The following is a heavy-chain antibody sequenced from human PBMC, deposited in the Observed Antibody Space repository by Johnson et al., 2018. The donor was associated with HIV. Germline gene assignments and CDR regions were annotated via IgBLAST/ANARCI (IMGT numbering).Heavy chain of an antibody. V-gene: IGHV3-30*14. CDR2: ISYDGSNK. CDR3: ARDQFRSGGYCSGGSCYSQPSGI. CDR1: GFTFSSYD. Sequence: QVQLVESGGGLVQPGRSLRLSCAASGFTFSSYDMHWVRQAPGKGLEWVAVISYDGSNKYYADSVKGRFTISRDNSKNTLYLQMNSLRAEDTAVYYCARDQFRSGGYCSGGSCYSQPSGIWGQGTMVTVSS. J-gene: IGHJ3*02. D-gene: IGHD2-15*01.